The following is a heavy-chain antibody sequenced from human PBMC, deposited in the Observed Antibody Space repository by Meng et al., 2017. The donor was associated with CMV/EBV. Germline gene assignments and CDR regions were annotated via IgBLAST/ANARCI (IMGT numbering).Heavy chain of an antibody. Sequence: GSLRLSCAVYGGSFSGYYWSWIRQPPGKGLEWIGEINHSGSTNYNPSLKSRVTISVDTSKNQFSLKLSSVTAADTAVYYCAREGYSYGDYYYGMDVWGQGTTVTVSS. V-gene: IGHV4-34*01. CDR1: GGSFSGYY. CDR3: AREGYSYGDYYYGMDV. D-gene: IGHD5-18*01. CDR2: INHSGST. J-gene: IGHJ6*02.